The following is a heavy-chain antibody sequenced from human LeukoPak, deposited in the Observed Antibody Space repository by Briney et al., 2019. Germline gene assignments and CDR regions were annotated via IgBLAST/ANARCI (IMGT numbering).Heavy chain of an antibody. D-gene: IGHD6-13*01. Sequence: GGSLRLSCAASGFTFSSYSMNWVRQAPGKGLEWVSSISSSSSYIYYADSVKGRFTISRDNAKNSLYLQMNSLRAEDAAVYYCARGGTTRIAAAGAMDVWGQGTTVTASS. CDR2: ISSSSSYI. J-gene: IGHJ6*02. V-gene: IGHV3-21*01. CDR3: ARGGTTRIAAAGAMDV. CDR1: GFTFSSYS.